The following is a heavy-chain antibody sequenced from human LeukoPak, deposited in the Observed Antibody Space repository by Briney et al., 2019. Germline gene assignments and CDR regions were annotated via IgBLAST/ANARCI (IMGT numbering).Heavy chain of an antibody. Sequence: ASVKVSCKASGYTFTSYDINWVRQATGQGLEWMGWMNPNSGNIGYAQKFQGRVTMTRNTSISTAYMELSSLRSEDTAVYYCARINYDYVWGSYRSPTSHNWFDPWGQGTLVTVSS. D-gene: IGHD3-16*02. CDR3: ARINYDYVWGSYRSPTSHNWFDP. V-gene: IGHV1-8*01. CDR1: GYTFTSYD. CDR2: MNPNSGNI. J-gene: IGHJ5*02.